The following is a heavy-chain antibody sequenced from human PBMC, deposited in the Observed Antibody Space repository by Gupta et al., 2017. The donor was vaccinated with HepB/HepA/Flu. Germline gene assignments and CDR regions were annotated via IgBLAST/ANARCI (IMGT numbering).Heavy chain of an antibody. Sequence: EVQLVESGGNLVEHGGSLRLSCEDSGFPFSDQWMNWIRQAPGKGLEWVANMMGDGSQQNYSESVRGRFSVSRDNAKKSLYLQLTNLRVDVTAVYYVANRRAEFWGQGTLVTVSS. CDR1: GFPFSDQW. V-gene: IGHV3-7*01. CDR2: MMGDGSQQ. D-gene: IGHD3-10*01. CDR3: ANRRAEF. J-gene: IGHJ4*01.